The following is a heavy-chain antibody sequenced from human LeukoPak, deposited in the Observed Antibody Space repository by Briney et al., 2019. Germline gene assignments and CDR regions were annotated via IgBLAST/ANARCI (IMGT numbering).Heavy chain of an antibody. CDR1: GASVGSSSYY. D-gene: IGHD3-16*02. CDR2: MYYNGAI. J-gene: IGHJ4*02. V-gene: IGHV4-39*02. Sequence: SETLSLTCTVSGASVGSSSYYWGWIRQTPERGLEWIVSMYYNGAIYYNPSLKSRVSISTDKAKNLFSLKLSSVTAADTAVYYCASHYIWGSYHYIDNWGQGTLVTVSS. CDR3: ASHYIWGSYHYIDN.